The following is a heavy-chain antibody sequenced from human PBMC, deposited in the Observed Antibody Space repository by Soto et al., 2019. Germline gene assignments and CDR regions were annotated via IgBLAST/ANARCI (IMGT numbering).Heavy chain of an antibody. CDR3: ARQDGSGPFDY. CDR2: IYPGDSDT. D-gene: IGHD3-10*01. CDR1: GYSFTSYW. Sequence: GESLKISCKGSGYSFTSYWIGWVRQMPGKGLEWMGIIYPGDSDTRYSPSFQGQVTISADKSSSAAFLEWRSLRASDSATYYCARQDGSGPFDYWGQGTRVTVSS. V-gene: IGHV5-51*01. J-gene: IGHJ4*02.